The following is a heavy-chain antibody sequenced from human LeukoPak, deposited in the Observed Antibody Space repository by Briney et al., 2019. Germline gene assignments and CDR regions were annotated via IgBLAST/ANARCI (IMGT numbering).Heavy chain of an antibody. J-gene: IGHJ6*03. CDR3: AKNYGDYWTYYYYYMDV. CDR2: ISGSGGTT. V-gene: IGHV3-23*01. Sequence: GGSLRLSCAASGFTFSSYAMSWVRQAPGKGLEWVSAISGSGGTTYYADSVKGRFTISRDNSKTTLYPQMNSLRAEDTAIYYCAKNYGDYWTYYYYYMDVWGRGTTVTVSS. CDR1: GFTFSSYA. D-gene: IGHD4-17*01.